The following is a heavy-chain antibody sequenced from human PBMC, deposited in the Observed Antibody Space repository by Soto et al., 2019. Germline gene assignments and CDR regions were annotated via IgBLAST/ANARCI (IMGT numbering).Heavy chain of an antibody. D-gene: IGHD3-10*01. Sequence: ASVTVSCQASGYTITSYGISWVRQAPGQGLEWMGWISAYNGNTNYAQKLQGRVTMTTDTSTSTAYMELRSLRSDDTAVYYCARGADYGSGSYSSYYYYGMDVWGQGTTVTVSS. J-gene: IGHJ6*02. CDR2: ISAYNGNT. CDR1: GYTITSYG. V-gene: IGHV1-18*01. CDR3: ARGADYGSGSYSSYYYYGMDV.